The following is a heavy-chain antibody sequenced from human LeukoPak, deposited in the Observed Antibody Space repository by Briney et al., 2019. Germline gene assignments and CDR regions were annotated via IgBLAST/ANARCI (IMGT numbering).Heavy chain of an antibody. Sequence: GGSLRLSCAASGFTFSSYAMHWVRQAPGKGLEYVSAISSNGGSTYYANSVKGRFTISRDNSKNTLYLQMGSLRAEDMAVYYCARDRLAAGNWFDPWGQGTLVTVSS. CDR2: ISSNGGST. V-gene: IGHV3-64*01. CDR1: GFTFSSYA. D-gene: IGHD6-13*01. J-gene: IGHJ5*02. CDR3: ARDRLAAGNWFDP.